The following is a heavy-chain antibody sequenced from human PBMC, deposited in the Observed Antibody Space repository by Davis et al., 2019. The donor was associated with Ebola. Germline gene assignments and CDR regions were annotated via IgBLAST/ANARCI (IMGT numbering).Heavy chain of an antibody. Sequence: MPSETLSLTCTVSGGSISSYYWSWIRQPPGKGLEWIGYIYYSGSTNYNPSLKSRVTISVDKSKNQFSLKLSSVTAADTAVYYCTCTVTTTGDYWGQGTLVTVSS. CDR3: TCTVTTTGDY. D-gene: IGHD4-17*01. CDR2: IYYSGST. J-gene: IGHJ4*02. V-gene: IGHV4-59*12. CDR1: GGSISSYY.